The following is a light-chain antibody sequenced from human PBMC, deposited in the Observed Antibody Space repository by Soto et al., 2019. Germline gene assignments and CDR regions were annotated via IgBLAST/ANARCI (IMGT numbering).Light chain of an antibody. Sequence: QSALTQPPSASGSPGQSVTISCTGTGGYNYVSWYQQHPGKAPKPLIYEVSKRPSGVPDRSSGSKSGNTAALTVSGLQAEDEADYYCSSHAGRNTVLFGGGTKVTVL. CDR2: EVS. CDR3: SSHAGRNTVL. V-gene: IGLV2-8*01. CDR1: GGYNY. J-gene: IGLJ2*01.